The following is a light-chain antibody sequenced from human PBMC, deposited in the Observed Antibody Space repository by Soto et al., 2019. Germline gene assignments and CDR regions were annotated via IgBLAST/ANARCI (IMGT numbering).Light chain of an antibody. J-gene: IGKJ2*01. CDR3: QQYAISPYT. Sequence: DIVLTQSPGTLSLSPGERGTLSCRASQPVSGNYLAWYQHRPGQAPRLLIYGASSRASGIPDRFSGSGSGTDFTLTIRRLEPEDFAVYYCQQYAISPYTFGQGARLDIK. V-gene: IGKV3-20*01. CDR2: GAS. CDR1: QPVSGNY.